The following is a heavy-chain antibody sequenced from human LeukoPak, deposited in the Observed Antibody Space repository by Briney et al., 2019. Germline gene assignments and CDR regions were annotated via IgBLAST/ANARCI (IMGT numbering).Heavy chain of an antibody. Sequence: SETLSLTCAVYGGSFSGYYWSWVRQPPGKGLEWVGEINHSGGTNYNPSLKSRVTISVDTSKNQFSLKLSSVTAADTAVYYCARQRRYYGSGTYWGYYFDYWGQGTLVTVSS. CDR2: INHSGGT. CDR1: GGSFSGYY. J-gene: IGHJ4*02. V-gene: IGHV4-34*01. D-gene: IGHD3-10*01. CDR3: ARQRRYYGSGTYWGYYFDY.